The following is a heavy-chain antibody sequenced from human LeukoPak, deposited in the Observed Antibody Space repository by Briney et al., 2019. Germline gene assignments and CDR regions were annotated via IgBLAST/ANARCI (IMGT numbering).Heavy chain of an antibody. J-gene: IGHJ4*02. D-gene: IGHD6-6*01. V-gene: IGHV4-34*01. CDR2: INHSGST. Sequence: SETLSLTCAVYGGSFSGYYWSWIRQPPGKGLEWIGEINHSGSTNYNPSLKSRVTISVDTSKNQFSLKLSSVTAADTAVYYCARGADPIADRASSFDYWGQGTLVTVSS. CDR1: GGSFSGYY. CDR3: ARGADPIADRASSFDY.